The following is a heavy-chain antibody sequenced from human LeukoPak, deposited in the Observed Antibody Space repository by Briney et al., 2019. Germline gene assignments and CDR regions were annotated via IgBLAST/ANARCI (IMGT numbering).Heavy chain of an antibody. CDR2: ISAYNGNT. CDR3: ARIAYCGGDCYTTYFDY. V-gene: IGHV1-18*01. D-gene: IGHD2-21*01. CDR1: GYTFTSYG. Sequence: ASVKVSCKASGYTFTSYGISWVRQAPGQGLEWMGWISAYNGNTNFAQKLQGRVTMTTDSSTGTAYMELRSLRSDDTAVYYCARIAYCGGDCYTTYFDYWGQGTLVTVSS. J-gene: IGHJ4*02.